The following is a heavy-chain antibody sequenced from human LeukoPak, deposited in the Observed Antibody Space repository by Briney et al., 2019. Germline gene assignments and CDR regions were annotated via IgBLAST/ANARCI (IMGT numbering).Heavy chain of an antibody. CDR3: ARSSWSIFDY. D-gene: IGHD6-13*01. J-gene: IGHJ4*02. V-gene: IGHV4-38-2*02. Sequence: SATLSLTCTVSGYSISSGYYWGWIRQPPGKGLEWIGNIYHSGSTYYNPSLKSRVTISVDTSKNQFSLKLSSVTAADTAVYYCARSSWSIFDYWGQGTLVAVSS. CDR1: GYSISSGYY. CDR2: IYHSGST.